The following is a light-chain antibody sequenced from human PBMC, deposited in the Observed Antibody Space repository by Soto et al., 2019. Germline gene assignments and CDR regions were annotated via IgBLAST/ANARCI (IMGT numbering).Light chain of an antibody. CDR1: QGMSSS. V-gene: IGKV1-9*01. CDR2: SAS. J-gene: IGKJ5*01. CDR3: QQLNNYPIT. Sequence: DIQLTQSPSFLSASVGDRVTITCRASQGMSSSLAWYQQKPGQAPKLLIYSASSLQGGVPSRFSGSGSGTEFTLTISSLQPEDFSTYYCQQLNNYPITFGQGTRLEIK.